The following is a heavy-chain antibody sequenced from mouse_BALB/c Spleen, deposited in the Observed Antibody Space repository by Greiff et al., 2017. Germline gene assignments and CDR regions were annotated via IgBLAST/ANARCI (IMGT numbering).Heavy chain of an antibody. J-gene: IGHJ3*01. CDR2: IDPANGNT. CDR1: GFNIKDTY. V-gene: IGHV14-3*02. CDR3: ARLGDYDTWFAY. D-gene: IGHD2-4*01. Sequence: VQLQQSGAELVKPGASVKLSCTASGFNIKDTYMHWVKQRPEQGLEWIGRIDPANGNTKYDPKFKGKATLTADKSSSTAYMQLSSLTSEDSAVYFCARLGDYDTWFAYWGQGTLVTVSA.